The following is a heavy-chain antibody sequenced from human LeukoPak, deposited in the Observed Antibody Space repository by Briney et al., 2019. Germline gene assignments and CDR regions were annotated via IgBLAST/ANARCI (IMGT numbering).Heavy chain of an antibody. J-gene: IGHJ4*02. CDR3: ARLRRQADYFDY. CDR2: IYYSGST. CDR1: GGSISSSSYY. V-gene: IGHV4-39*01. D-gene: IGHD6-25*01. Sequence: SETLSLTCTVSGGSISSSSYYWGWIRQPPGKGLEWIGSIYYSGSTYYNPSLKSRVTTSVDTSKNQFSQKLSSVTAADTAVYYCARLRRQADYFDYWGQGTLVTVSS.